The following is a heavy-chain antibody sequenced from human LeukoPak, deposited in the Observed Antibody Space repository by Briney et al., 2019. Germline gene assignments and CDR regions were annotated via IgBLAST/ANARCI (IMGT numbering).Heavy chain of an antibody. V-gene: IGHV3-23*01. CDR2: ITNNADAT. D-gene: IGHD3-3*01. Sequence: GGSLRLSCAASGFTFRNFAMSWVGQAPGKGLEWVSHITNNADATYYADSVKGRFTVSRDNSNNMLYLQLDSLRAEDAAVYYCAKDFWSGNYQSGGLDVWAQGSTVTVSS. CDR3: AKDFWSGNYQSGGLDV. J-gene: IGHJ6*02. CDR1: GFTFRNFA.